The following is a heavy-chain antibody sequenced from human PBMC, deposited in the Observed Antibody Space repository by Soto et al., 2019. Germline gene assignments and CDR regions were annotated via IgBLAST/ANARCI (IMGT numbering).Heavy chain of an antibody. J-gene: IGHJ5*02. Sequence: SVKVSCKASGGTFSSYSISWVLQAPGQGLEWMGGIIPIFGTANYAQKFQGRVTITADESTSTAYMELSSLRSEDTAVYYCARTPRVVATIFYRFDPWGHGTLVTVSS. D-gene: IGHD5-12*01. CDR2: IIPIFGTA. CDR1: GGTFSSYS. V-gene: IGHV1-69*13. CDR3: ARTPRVVATIFYRFDP.